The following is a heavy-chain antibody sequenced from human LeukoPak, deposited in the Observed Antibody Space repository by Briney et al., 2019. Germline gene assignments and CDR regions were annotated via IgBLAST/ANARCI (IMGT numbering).Heavy chain of an antibody. V-gene: IGHV3-23*01. CDR2: IRDSGSST. J-gene: IGHJ4*02. CDR1: GFTFSSYA. CDR3: AREGPPAMVTPMLS. D-gene: IGHD5-18*01. Sequence: PGGALRLSCAASGFTFSSYAMSWVRQAPGKGLEWVSAIRDSGSSTHYADSVKGRFTTSRDNSKNTLFLQMNSLRAEDTAVYYCAREGPPAMVTPMLSWGQGTLVTVSS.